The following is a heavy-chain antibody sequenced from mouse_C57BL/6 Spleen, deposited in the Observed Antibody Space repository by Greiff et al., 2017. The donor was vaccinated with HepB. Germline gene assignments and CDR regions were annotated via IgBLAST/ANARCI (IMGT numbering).Heavy chain of an antibody. V-gene: IGHV1-50*01. D-gene: IGHD4-1*02. CDR1: GYTFTSYW. Sequence: QVQLQQPGAELVKPGASVKLSCKASGYTFTSYWMQWVKQRPGQGLEWIGQIDPSDSYTNYNQKFKGKATLTVDTSSSTAYMQLSSLTSEDSAVYYCARGATQLGMAYWGQGTLVTVSS. CDR3: ARGATQLGMAY. CDR2: IDPSDSYT. J-gene: IGHJ3*01.